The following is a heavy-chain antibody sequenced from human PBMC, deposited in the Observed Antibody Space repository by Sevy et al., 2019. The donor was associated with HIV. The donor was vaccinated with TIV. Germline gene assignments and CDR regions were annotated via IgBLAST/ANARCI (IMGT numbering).Heavy chain of an antibody. CDR1: GGSISSSTYY. CDR2: VYYSSST. D-gene: IGHD2-15*01. Sequence: SETLSLTCVVSGGSISSSTYYWGWIRQPPGKGLEWIGSVYYSSSTYYNSSLKSRVSISVDTSKNQFSLKMHSVTAADTAVYYCARQSSGGYCSGGTCYSEVDYWGQGTLVTVSS. J-gene: IGHJ4*02. CDR3: ARQSSGGYCSGGTCYSEVDY. V-gene: IGHV4-39*01.